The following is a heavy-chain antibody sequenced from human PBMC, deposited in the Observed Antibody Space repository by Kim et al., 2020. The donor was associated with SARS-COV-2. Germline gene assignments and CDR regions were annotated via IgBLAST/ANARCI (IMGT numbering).Heavy chain of an antibody. D-gene: IGHD5-12*01. Sequence: SETLSLTCTVSGYSISSGYYWGWIRQPPGKGLEWIVSIYHSGSTYYNPSLKSRVTISVDTSKNQFSLKLSSVTAADTAVYYCARHAFPKNTANIVATLFVEYWGQGTLVTVSS. CDR2: IYHSGST. CDR3: ARHAFPKNTANIVATLFVEY. J-gene: IGHJ4*02. V-gene: IGHV4-38-2*02. CDR1: GYSISSGYY.